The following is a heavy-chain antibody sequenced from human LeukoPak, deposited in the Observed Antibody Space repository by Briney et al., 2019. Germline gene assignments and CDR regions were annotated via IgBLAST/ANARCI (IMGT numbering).Heavy chain of an antibody. CDR2: ISYDGSNK. Sequence: GGSLRLSCAASGFTFSSYAMHWVRQAPGKGLEWVAVISYDGSNKYYADSVKGRFTISRDNSKNTLYLQVNSLRAEDTAVYYCARDRGACSSTSCFPPNWFDPWGQGTLVTVSS. CDR3: ARDRGACSSTSCFPPNWFDP. J-gene: IGHJ5*02. V-gene: IGHV3-30-3*01. D-gene: IGHD2-2*01. CDR1: GFTFSSYA.